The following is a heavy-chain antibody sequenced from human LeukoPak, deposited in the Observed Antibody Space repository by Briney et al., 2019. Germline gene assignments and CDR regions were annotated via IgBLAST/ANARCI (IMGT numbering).Heavy chain of an antibody. CDR3: ARDVKGDIAVAADY. Sequence: ASVKVSCKASGYTFTGYYMHWVRQAPGQGLEGMGWINPNSGGPNYAQKFQGRVTMTRDTSISTAYMELSRLRSDDTAVYYCARDVKGDIAVAADYWGQGTLVTVFS. CDR2: INPNSGGP. V-gene: IGHV1-2*02. CDR1: GYTFTGYY. D-gene: IGHD6-19*01. J-gene: IGHJ4*02.